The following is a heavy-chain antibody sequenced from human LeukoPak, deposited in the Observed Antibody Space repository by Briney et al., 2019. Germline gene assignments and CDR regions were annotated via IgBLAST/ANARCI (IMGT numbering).Heavy chain of an antibody. Sequence: GGSLRLSCAASGFTFSSYSMNWVRRAPGKGLEWVSSISSSSSYIYYADSVKGRFTISRDNAKNSLYLQMNSLRAEDTAVYYCARAGGSTVSHSDYWGQGTLVTVSS. CDR1: GFTFSSYS. CDR3: ARAGGSTVSHSDY. D-gene: IGHD4-17*01. J-gene: IGHJ4*02. V-gene: IGHV3-21*01. CDR2: ISSSSSYI.